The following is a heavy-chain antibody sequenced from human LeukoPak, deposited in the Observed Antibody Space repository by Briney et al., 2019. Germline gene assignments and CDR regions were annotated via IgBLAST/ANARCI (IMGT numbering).Heavy chain of an antibody. J-gene: IGHJ4*02. CDR3: ATAGGSYYSGWEFDS. D-gene: IGHD2-15*01. Sequence: PSETLSLTCAVSGGSISSSSYYWSWIRQPPGKGLEWIGTMYFSGSTYYNPSLKSRVTMSVDTSKNQFSLKLSSVTAADTAVYYCATAGGSYYSGWEFDSWGQGTLVTVSS. CDR2: MYFSGST. CDR1: GGSISSSSYY. V-gene: IGHV4-39*07.